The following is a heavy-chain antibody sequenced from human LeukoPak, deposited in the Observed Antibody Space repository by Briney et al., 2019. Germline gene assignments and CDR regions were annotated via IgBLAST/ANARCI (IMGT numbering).Heavy chain of an antibody. CDR3: ATYYVGIGGRGH. CDR1: GDSVSSGSHH. V-gene: IGHV4-61*01. Sequence: PSETLSLTCTVSGDSVSSGSHHWSWIRQAPGKGLEWIGHNGNTEYNPSLKSRVTISIDTSKNQFSLKLSTVTAADTAVYYCATYYVGIGGRGHWGSGTLVTVSS. J-gene: IGHJ4*02. D-gene: IGHD2-15*01. CDR2: NGNT.